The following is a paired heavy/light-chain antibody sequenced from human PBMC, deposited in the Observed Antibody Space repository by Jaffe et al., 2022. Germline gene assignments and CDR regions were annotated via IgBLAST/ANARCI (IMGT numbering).Light chain of an antibody. CDR2: DVA. J-gene: IGLJ2*01. CDR1: SSDVGGYNY. Sequence: QSALTQPRSVSGSPGQSVTISCTGTSSDVGGYNYVSWYQQHPGKAPKLMIYDVAKRPSGVPDRFSGSKSGNTASLTISGLQAEDEADYYCSSCAGSYTFVAFGGGTKVTVL. CDR3: SSCAGSYTFVA. V-gene: IGLV2-11*01.
Heavy chain of an antibody. CDR1: GFTFSTYG. Sequence: QVQLVESGGGVVQPGGSLSLSCAASGFTFSTYGMHWVRQAPGKGLEWVAYIKYDGSKKLYVDSVKGRFTVSRDDSKNTLYLQMNSLRDEDTALYYCAKDFPNWASDIWGQGTMVTVSS. CDR3: AKDFPNWASDI. V-gene: IGHV3-30*02. CDR2: IKYDGSKK. J-gene: IGHJ3*02.